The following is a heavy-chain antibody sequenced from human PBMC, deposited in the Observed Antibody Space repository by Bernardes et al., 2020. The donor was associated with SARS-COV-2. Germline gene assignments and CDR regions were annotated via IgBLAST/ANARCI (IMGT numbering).Heavy chain of an antibody. J-gene: IGHJ5*02. D-gene: IGHD6-25*01. CDR2: MYYNGRT. CDR3: ARNPFRAGWFDP. V-gene: IGHV4-30-4*01. Sequence: SETLSLTCTVSGGFIGNGDYYWSWVRQPPGKGLEWIAYMYYNGRTYYNPSLKSRVTISLGTSKTQLSLNMNSLTAADTAVYYCARNPFRAGWFDPWGQGTLVTVSS. CDR1: GGFIGNGDYY.